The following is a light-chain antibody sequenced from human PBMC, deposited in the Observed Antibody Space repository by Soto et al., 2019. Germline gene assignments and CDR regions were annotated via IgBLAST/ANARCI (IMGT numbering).Light chain of an antibody. CDR1: QSVSSN. CDR2: DAS. J-gene: IGKJ5*01. Sequence: EIVMTQSPATLSVSPGERATLSCRASQSVSSNFAWYQQKPGQAPRLLIYDASTRATGIPARFSGSGSGTDFTLTISSLKSEDYAIYYCQQYKSWPRITFGQGTRLEIK. V-gene: IGKV3-15*01. CDR3: QQYKSWPRIT.